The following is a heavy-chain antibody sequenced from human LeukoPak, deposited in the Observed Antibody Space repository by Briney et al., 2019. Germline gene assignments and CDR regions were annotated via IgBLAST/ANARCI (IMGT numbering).Heavy chain of an antibody. CDR3: ARQIDTDMVPYDY. J-gene: IGHJ4*02. CDR2: ISYSGST. CDR1: GGSISRRSYY. V-gene: IGHV4-39*01. Sequence: SETLSLTWPVSGGSISRRSYYWGWIRQPPGKGLEWIGSISYSGSTYYNPSLKGRVTIFVDTSKTQFSLKLSSVTAADTSVYYFARQIDTDMVPYDYWGQGTLVTVSS. D-gene: IGHD5-18*01.